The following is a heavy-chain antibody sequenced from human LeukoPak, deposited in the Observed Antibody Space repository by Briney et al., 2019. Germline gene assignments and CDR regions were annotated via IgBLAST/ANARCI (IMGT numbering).Heavy chain of an antibody. CDR3: VRGRYCSSTNCYDWFDP. J-gene: IGHJ5*02. D-gene: IGHD2-2*01. CDR1: GGSFGGYH. V-gene: IGHV4-34*01. Sequence: SETLSLTCAVYGGSFGGYHWNWIRQPPGKRLEWIGEITYGGTTNYSPSLRSRVTMSVDTSKKQFSLKLTSVTAADTALYYCVRGRYCSSTNCYDWFDPWGPGTHVSVSS. CDR2: ITYGGTT.